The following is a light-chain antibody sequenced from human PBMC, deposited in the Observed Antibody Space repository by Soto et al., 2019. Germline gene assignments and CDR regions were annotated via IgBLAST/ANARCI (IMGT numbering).Light chain of an antibody. CDR3: QQYGSSVYT. CDR1: QSVSSSY. CDR2: GAS. Sequence: EIVLTQSPGTLSLSPGERATLSCRASQSVSSSYLAWYQQKPGQAPRLLIYGASSRATGILDRFSGSGSGTDFTFTISRLEPEDFAVYYCQQYGSSVYTFGQGTKLEIK. V-gene: IGKV3-20*01. J-gene: IGKJ2*01.